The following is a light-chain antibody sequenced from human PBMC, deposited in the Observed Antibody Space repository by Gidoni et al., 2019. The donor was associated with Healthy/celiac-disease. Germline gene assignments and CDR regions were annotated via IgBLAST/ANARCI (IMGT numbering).Light chain of an antibody. V-gene: IGKV2-28*01. CDR3: MQALQTSWT. CDR1: QSLLHSNGYNY. Sequence: DIVMNQSPLSLPVTPGEPASISCRSSQSLLHSNGYNYLDWYLQKPGQSPQLLIYLGSNRASGGPDRFSGSGSGTDVTLKISRVEAEDVGVYYCMQALQTSWTFGQGTKVEIK. J-gene: IGKJ1*01. CDR2: LGS.